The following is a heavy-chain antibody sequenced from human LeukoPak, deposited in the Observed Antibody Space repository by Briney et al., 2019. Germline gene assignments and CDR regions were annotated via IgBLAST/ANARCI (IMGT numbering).Heavy chain of an antibody. D-gene: IGHD5-18*01. CDR2: ISSSGSTI. Sequence: PGGSLRLSCAASGFTFSDYYMSWIRQAPGEGLEWVSYISSSGSTIYYADSVKGRFTISRDNAKNSLYLQMNSLRAEDTAVYYCANGRYSYGYKNAFDIWGQGTMVTVSS. CDR1: GFTFSDYY. V-gene: IGHV3-11*04. J-gene: IGHJ3*02. CDR3: ANGRYSYGYKNAFDI.